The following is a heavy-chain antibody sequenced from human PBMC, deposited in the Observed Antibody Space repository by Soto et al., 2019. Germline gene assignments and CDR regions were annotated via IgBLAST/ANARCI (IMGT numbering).Heavy chain of an antibody. CDR1: GFTFSSYG. J-gene: IGHJ6*02. Sequence: GSLRLSCAASGFTFSSYGMHWVRQAPGRGLEWVALISYDGSDKYYADSMKGRFTISRDNSKNTLFLQMNSLRPEDTAVYYCAKDLRATVATQYYFFYGLDVWGQGTTVTVSS. V-gene: IGHV3-30*18. CDR2: ISYDGSDK. D-gene: IGHD4-17*01. CDR3: AKDLRATVATQYYFFYGLDV.